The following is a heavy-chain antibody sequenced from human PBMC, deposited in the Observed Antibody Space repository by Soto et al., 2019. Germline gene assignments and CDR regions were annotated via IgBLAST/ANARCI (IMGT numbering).Heavy chain of an antibody. CDR3: ARGGSLYWYFDL. V-gene: IGHV1-69*02. D-gene: IGHD1-26*01. CDR1: GGTFSSYT. Sequence: SVKVSCKASGGTFSSYTISWVRQAPGQGLEWMGRIIPILGIANYAQKFQGRATITADKSTSTAYMELSSLRSEDTAVYYCARGGSLYWYFDLWGRGTLVTVSS. J-gene: IGHJ2*01. CDR2: IIPILGIA.